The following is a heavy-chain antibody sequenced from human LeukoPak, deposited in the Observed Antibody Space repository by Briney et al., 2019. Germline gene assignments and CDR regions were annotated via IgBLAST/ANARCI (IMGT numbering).Heavy chain of an antibody. D-gene: IGHD3-10*01. J-gene: IGHJ4*02. V-gene: IGHV1-18*01. CDR2: ISAYNGNT. CDR3: ARWAVGVSSTPFDY. CDR1: GYTFTSYG. Sequence: ASVKVSCKASGYTFTSYGMSWVRQAPGQGREGMGWISAYNGNTNYAQKLQGRVTMTTDTSTSTAYMELRSLRSDDTAVYYCARWAVGVSSTPFDYWGQGTLVTVSS.